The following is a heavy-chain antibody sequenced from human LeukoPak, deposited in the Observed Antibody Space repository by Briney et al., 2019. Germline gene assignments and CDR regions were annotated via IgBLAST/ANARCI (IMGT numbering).Heavy chain of an antibody. CDR3: ARGEAFDI. Sequence: SETLSLTCIVSGASISSYYWSWIRQPPGKGLEWIGDIYYSGTTNYSPSLKSRVTISVDTSKNQFSLKLSSVTAADTAVYYCARGEAFDIWGQGTMVTVSS. CDR2: IYYSGTT. V-gene: IGHV4-59*01. CDR1: GASISSYY. J-gene: IGHJ3*02. D-gene: IGHD1-26*01.